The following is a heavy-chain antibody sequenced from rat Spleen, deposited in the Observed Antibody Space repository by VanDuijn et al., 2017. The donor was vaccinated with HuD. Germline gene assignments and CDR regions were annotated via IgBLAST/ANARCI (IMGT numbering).Heavy chain of an antibody. J-gene: IGHJ2*01. V-gene: IGHV5-29*01. Sequence: EVQLVESGGGLVQPGRSMKLSCAASGLSFSNYGMAWVRQTPTKGLEWVASISYDGTATYYRDSVKGRFTISRDNAKSTLHLQMDSLRSEDTATFYCVRQWDYWGQGVMVTVSS. CDR3: VRQWDY. CDR2: ISYDGTAT. CDR1: GLSFSNYG.